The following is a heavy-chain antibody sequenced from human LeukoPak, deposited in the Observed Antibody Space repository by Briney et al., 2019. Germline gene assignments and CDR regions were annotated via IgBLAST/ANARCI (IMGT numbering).Heavy chain of an antibody. CDR1: GFTFSSYG. CDR3: AKYEKARYFDWFILI. V-gene: IGHV3-30*02. Sequence: SGGSLRLSCAAPGFTFSSYGMHWVRQAPGKGLEWVAFIRYDGSNKYYADSVKGRFTISRDNSKNTLYLQMNSLRAEDTAVYYCAKYEKARYFDWFILIWGQGTLVTVSS. CDR2: IRYDGSNK. J-gene: IGHJ4*02. D-gene: IGHD3-9*01.